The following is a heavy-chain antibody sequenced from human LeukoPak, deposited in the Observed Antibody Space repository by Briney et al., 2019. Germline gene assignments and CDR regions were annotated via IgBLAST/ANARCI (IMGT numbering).Heavy chain of an antibody. CDR2: ISAYNGNT. Sequence: ASVKVSCKASGHTFTSYGISWVRQAPGQGLEWMGWISAYNGNTNYAQKLQGRATMTTDTSTSTAYMELRSLRSDDTAVYYCARDRWGPSPTGTTAWGQGTLVTVSS. V-gene: IGHV1-18*01. J-gene: IGHJ5*02. CDR1: GHTFTSYG. CDR3: ARDRWGPSPTGTTA. D-gene: IGHD1-7*01.